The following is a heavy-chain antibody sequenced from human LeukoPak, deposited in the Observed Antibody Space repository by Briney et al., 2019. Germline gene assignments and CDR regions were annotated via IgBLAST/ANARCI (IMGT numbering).Heavy chain of an antibody. D-gene: IGHD3-22*01. J-gene: IGHJ5*02. CDR3: ARAYSSASWFDP. Sequence: SETLSLTCSVSGVSINSLYFIWIRQSPGKGLEWIGYIYDSGITKYNPSLESRVTISVDTSKNQFSLRLRSVTAADTAVYFCARAYSSASWFDPWGQGTLVTVSS. CDR2: IYDSGIT. CDR1: GVSINSLY. V-gene: IGHV4-59*11.